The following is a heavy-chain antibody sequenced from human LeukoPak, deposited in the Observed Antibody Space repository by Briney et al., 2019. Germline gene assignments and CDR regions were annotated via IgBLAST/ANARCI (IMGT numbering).Heavy chain of an antibody. D-gene: IGHD3-9*01. CDR3: ARTRSYDLLTGYHS. CDR1: GYSFISYW. V-gene: IGHV5-51*01. Sequence: GESLKISCKGSGYSFISYWIVWVRQMPGKGPEWMGVFHPGDSDTRDSPSFQGQVSFSADTSIDTAYLQWSSLQTSDSAMYYCARTRSYDLLTGYHSWGQGTLVTVSS. CDR2: FHPGDSDT. J-gene: IGHJ5*02.